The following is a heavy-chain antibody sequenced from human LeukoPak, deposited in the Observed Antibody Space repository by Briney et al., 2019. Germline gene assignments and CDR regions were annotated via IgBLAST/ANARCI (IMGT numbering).Heavy chain of an antibody. J-gene: IGHJ3*02. Sequence: PGGSLRLSCAASGFTFSSYDMHWVRQATGKGLEWVSAIGTAGDTYYPGSVKGRFTISRENAKNSLYLQMNSLRAGDTAVYYCARAAGRIGYYGREDAFDIWGQGTMVTVSS. V-gene: IGHV3-13*01. D-gene: IGHD3-22*01. CDR1: GFTFSSYD. CDR2: IGTAGDT. CDR3: ARAAGRIGYYGREDAFDI.